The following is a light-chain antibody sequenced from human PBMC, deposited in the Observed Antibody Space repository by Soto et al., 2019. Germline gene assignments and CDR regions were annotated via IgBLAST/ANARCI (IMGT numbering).Light chain of an antibody. CDR1: QSNTNSY. CDR3: QQYGNSLT. V-gene: IGKV3-20*01. J-gene: IGKJ4*01. Sequence: EIVLTQSPGILSLSPGEKATLSCKANQSNTNSYLAWYHQKPGQAPRLLIYGASSRATGIPDRFSGGGSGTDFTLTISRLEPADFAVYYCQQYGNSLTFGGGTKVEIK. CDR2: GAS.